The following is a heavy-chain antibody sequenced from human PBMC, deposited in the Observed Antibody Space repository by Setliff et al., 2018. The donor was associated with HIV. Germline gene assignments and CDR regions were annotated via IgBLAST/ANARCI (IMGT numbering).Heavy chain of an antibody. V-gene: IGHV3-72*01. Sequence: GGSLRLSCATSGVTLYNTYMDWVRQAPGKGLVWVGRIGNGNRYSTEYAASVKGRFIISRDNAKNSLYLQMNNLRAEDTAIYYCAGSRGYFVQADWGQGTLVTVSS. J-gene: IGHJ4*02. CDR3: AGSRGYFVQAD. D-gene: IGHD3-22*01. CDR1: GVTLYNTY. CDR2: IGNGNRYST.